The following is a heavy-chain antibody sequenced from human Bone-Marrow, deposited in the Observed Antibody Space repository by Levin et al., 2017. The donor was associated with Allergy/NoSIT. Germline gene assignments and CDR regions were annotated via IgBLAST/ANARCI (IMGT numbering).Heavy chain of an antibody. J-gene: IGHJ6*02. CDR3: AGGQSGRGVYGMAV. D-gene: IGHD3-3*01. Sequence: GGSLRLSCVVSGFTFSDFYMTWIRQIPGKGLESLSFIGRDGTTTYYADSIMGRFTVSRDNGKNSLFLQMNSLRPDDSGVYYCAGGQSGRGVYGMAVWGQGTTVTVSS. CDR1: GFTFSDFY. CDR2: IGRDGTTT. V-gene: IGHV3-11*01.